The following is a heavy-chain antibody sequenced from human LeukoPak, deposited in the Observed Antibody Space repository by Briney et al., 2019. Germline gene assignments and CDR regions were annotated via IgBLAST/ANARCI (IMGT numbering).Heavy chain of an antibody. V-gene: IGHV4-4*07. Sequence: SETLSLTCSVSGGSISNLYLSWIRQPAGKGLEWIGRIYVSGRIDYNPSLRSRVTMSVDTSKNQLSLRVRSVTAADTAVYYCAGGFQGYFQHWGQGTLVTVSS. J-gene: IGHJ1*01. CDR2: IYVSGRI. CDR3: AGGFQGYFQH. CDR1: GGSISNLY.